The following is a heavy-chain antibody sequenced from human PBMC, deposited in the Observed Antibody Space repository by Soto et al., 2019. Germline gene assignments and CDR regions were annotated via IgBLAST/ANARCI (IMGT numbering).Heavy chain of an antibody. D-gene: IGHD2-2*01. Sequence: PGESLKISCKGSGYSFTSYWIGWVRQMPGKGLEWMGIIYPGDSDTRYSPSFQGQVTISADKSISTAYLQWSSLKASDTAMYYCARSLRECSSTSCYPNWFDPWGQGTLVTVSS. CDR3: ARSLRECSSTSCYPNWFDP. J-gene: IGHJ5*02. CDR1: GYSFTSYW. CDR2: IYPGDSDT. V-gene: IGHV5-51*01.